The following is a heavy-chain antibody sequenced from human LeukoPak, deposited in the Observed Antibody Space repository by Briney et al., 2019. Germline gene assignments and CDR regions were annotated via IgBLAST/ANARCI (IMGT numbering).Heavy chain of an antibody. D-gene: IGHD6-13*01. J-gene: IGHJ3*02. CDR3: AGGATGILDI. CDR1: GYTFTNYG. Sequence: GASVKASCKASGYTFTNYGITWVRQAPGQGLEWMGWISGYNGNTNYAQNLQGRVTMTTDTSTSTGYMELRSLRSDDTAVYYCAGGATGILDIWGQGTMVTVSS. V-gene: IGHV1-18*01. CDR2: ISGYNGNT.